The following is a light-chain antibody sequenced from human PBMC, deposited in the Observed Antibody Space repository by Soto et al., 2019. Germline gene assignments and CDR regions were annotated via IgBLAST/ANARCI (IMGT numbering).Light chain of an antibody. CDR3: QSYDSSLSVV. CDR2: SNT. J-gene: IGLJ2*01. Sequence: QSVLTQPPSVSGAPGQRVTISCTGSSSNIGAGYDVHWYQQLPGTAPKLLIYSNTNRPSGVPDRFSGSKSGTSASLAITGLHAEDEADYYCQSYDSSLSVVFGGGTQLTVL. V-gene: IGLV1-40*01. CDR1: SSNIGAGYD.